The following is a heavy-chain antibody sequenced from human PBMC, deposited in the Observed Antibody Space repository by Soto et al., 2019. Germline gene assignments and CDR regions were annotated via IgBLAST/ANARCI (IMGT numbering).Heavy chain of an antibody. D-gene: IGHD6-19*01. CDR1: GFTFSSYA. CDR2: ISYDGSNK. J-gene: IGHJ4*02. Sequence: GGSLRLSCAASGFTFSSYAMHWVRQAPGKGLEWVAVISYDGSNKYYADSVKGRFTISRDNSKNTLYLQMNSLRAEDTAVYYCAMAEAVAGPFLDYWGQGTLVTVSS. V-gene: IGHV3-30-3*01. CDR3: AMAEAVAGPFLDY.